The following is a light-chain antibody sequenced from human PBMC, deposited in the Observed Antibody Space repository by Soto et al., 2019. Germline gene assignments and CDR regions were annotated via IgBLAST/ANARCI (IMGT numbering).Light chain of an antibody. J-gene: IGKJ1*01. CDR3: QQYGILQGT. V-gene: IGKV3-20*01. Sequence: IVLTGSPGTXSLGNEERASLACGASQRVTSRYLAWHKQKHGQPXSXXLFGESITDTGIPDRFSGSGSGTDFNLTICSIASEEFAVYYSQQYGILQGTFGEGTQVDI. CDR2: GES. CDR1: QRVTSRY.